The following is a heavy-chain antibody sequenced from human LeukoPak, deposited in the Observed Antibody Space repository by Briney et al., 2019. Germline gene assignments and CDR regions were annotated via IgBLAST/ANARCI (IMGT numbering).Heavy chain of an antibody. CDR3: ARDQEGIVVVIGGAFDI. Sequence: SETLSLACTVSGYSISSGYYWGWLRQPPGKGLEWIGSIYHSGSTYYNPSLKSRVTISVDTSKNQFSLKLSSVTAADTAVYYCARDQEGIVVVIGGAFDIWGQGTMVTVSS. D-gene: IGHD3-22*01. J-gene: IGHJ3*02. CDR2: IYHSGST. CDR1: GYSISSGYY. V-gene: IGHV4-38-2*02.